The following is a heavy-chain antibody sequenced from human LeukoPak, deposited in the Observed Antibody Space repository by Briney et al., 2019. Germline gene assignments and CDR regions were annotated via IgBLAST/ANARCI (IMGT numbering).Heavy chain of an antibody. CDR1: GGSISSSSYY. V-gene: IGHV4-39*01. J-gene: IGHJ4*02. Sequence: KASETLSLTCTVSGGSISSSSYYWGWIRQPPGKGLEWIGSIYYSGSTYYNPSLKSQVTISVDTSKNQFSLKLSSVTAADTAVYYCARPLRGVTGKIDYWGQGTLVTVSS. CDR3: ARPLRGVTGKIDY. CDR2: IYYSGST. D-gene: IGHD2-21*02.